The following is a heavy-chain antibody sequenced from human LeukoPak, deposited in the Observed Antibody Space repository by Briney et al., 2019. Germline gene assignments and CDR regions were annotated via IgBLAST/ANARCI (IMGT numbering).Heavy chain of an antibody. Sequence: SETLSPTCAVYGGSFSGYYWSWIRQPPGKGLEWIGEINDSGSTNYNPSLKSRVTISVDTSKNQFSLKLSSVTAADTAVYYCARRDPPYYYGSGSMNRWFDPWGQGTLVTVSS. D-gene: IGHD3-10*01. CDR2: INDSGST. V-gene: IGHV4-34*01. J-gene: IGHJ5*02. CDR3: ARRDPPYYYGSGSMNRWFDP. CDR1: GGSFSGYY.